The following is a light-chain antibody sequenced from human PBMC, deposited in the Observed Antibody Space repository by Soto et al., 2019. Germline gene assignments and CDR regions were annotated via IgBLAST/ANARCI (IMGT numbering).Light chain of an antibody. CDR2: DAS. J-gene: IGKJ2*01. CDR1: QNISVW. CDR3: QQYYSSSPT. Sequence: DIQMTQSPSTLSASVGDGVTITCRASQNISVWLAWYQQRPGKAPKFLIYDASNLEAGVSSRFSGSGSGTEFTLTIRSLQPDDFATYCCQQYYSSSPTFCHGTQLQIK. V-gene: IGKV1-5*01.